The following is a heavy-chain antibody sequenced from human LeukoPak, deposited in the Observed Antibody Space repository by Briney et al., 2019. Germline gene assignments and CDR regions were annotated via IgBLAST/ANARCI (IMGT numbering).Heavy chain of an antibody. V-gene: IGHV3-23*01. CDR2: ISGSGGST. Sequence: GSLRLSCAASGFTFSSYAMSWVRPAPGKGLEWVSAISGSGGSTYYADSVKGRFTISRDDSKNTLSLQMNSLRVEDTAVYYCARDLAWGAFDYWGQGTLVTVSS. D-gene: IGHD7-27*01. CDR1: GFTFSSYA. CDR3: ARDLAWGAFDY. J-gene: IGHJ4*02.